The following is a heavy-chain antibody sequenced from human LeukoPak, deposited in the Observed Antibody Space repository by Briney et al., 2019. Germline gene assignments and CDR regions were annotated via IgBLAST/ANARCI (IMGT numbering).Heavy chain of an antibody. CDR2: TRNKANSYTT. V-gene: IGHV3-72*01. D-gene: IGHD3-22*01. Sequence: PGGSLRLSCAASGFTFSDHYMDWVRQAPGKGLEWVGRTRNKANSYTTEYAASVKDRFTISRDDSKNSLYLQMNSLKTEDTAVYYCARVRNDSSAYYLDYWGQGTLVTVSS. CDR3: ARVRNDSSAYYLDY. J-gene: IGHJ4*02. CDR1: GFTFSDHY.